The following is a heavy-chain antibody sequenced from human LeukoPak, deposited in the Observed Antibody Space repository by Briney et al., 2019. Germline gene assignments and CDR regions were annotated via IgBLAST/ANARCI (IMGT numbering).Heavy chain of an antibody. V-gene: IGHV3-21*01. CDR2: ISSSSSYI. D-gene: IGHD2-2*01. CDR3: ARAGGVCSSTSCYADGSDY. Sequence: PGGSLRLSCAASGFTFSDYHMNWVRQAPGKGLEWVSSISSSSSYIYYADSVKGRFTISRDNAKNSLYLQMNSLRAEDTAVYYCARAGGVCSSTSCYADGSDYWGQGTLVTVSS. J-gene: IGHJ4*02. CDR1: GFTFSDYH.